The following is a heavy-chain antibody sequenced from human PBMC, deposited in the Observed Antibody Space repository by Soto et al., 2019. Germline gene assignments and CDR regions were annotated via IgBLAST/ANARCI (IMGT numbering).Heavy chain of an antibody. Sequence: SETLSLTCTVSGGSISSGGYYWSWIRQPPGKGLEWIGYIFYSGSTNYNPSLKSRVSISVDTSKNRFSLKLTSVTAADTAVYYCARGPGSGLLWFDPWGQGTLVTVSS. V-gene: IGHV4-61*08. CDR3: ARGPGSGLLWFDP. J-gene: IGHJ5*02. D-gene: IGHD6-19*01. CDR1: GGSISSGGYY. CDR2: IFYSGST.